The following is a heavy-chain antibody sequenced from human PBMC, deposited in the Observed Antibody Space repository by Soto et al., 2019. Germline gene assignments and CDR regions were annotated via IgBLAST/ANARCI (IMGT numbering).Heavy chain of an antibody. J-gene: IGHJ4*02. D-gene: IGHD3-10*01. V-gene: IGHV1-69*06. CDR1: GGTFSSYA. Sequence: QVQLVQSGAEAKKPGSSVKVSCKTSGGTFSSYAISWVRQAPGQGLEWMGGIVPLFRTTNYAQKFQGRVTITADTSTYTVYMELSGLRSGDTAVYYCVRGYRGFDSWGQGTLVTVSS. CDR3: VRGYRGFDS. CDR2: IVPLFRTT.